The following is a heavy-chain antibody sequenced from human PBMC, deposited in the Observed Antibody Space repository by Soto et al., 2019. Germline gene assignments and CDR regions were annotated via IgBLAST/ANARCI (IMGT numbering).Heavy chain of an antibody. CDR1: GASVTSGDYY. J-gene: IGHJ6*02. Sequence: QVQLQESGPGLVEPSQTLFLTCSVSGASVTSGDYYWSWIRQPPGKGLEWIGSNYYSGSTYYNPSLKSRLAISLDTSKNQFSLRLSSVTAADTAVYYCASLFFFDSGGYNRHQFYYAYGMDVWGQGTTVTVSS. D-gene: IGHD3-22*01. V-gene: IGHV4-30-4*01. CDR3: ASLFFFDSGGYNRHQFYYAYGMDV. CDR2: NYYSGST.